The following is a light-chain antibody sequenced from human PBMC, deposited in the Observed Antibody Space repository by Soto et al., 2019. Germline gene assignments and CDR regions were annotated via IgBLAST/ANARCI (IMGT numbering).Light chain of an antibody. CDR1: QTVSNN. Sequence: EIVLTQSPGTLSLSPGDRATLSCRASQTVSNNYLAWCQQKPGQAPRVIMYGASSRATGIPARFSGSGSETDFTLTISSLQSEDFAIYYCQQYNNWPTWTFGQGTKVDI. J-gene: IGKJ1*01. V-gene: IGKV3D-15*01. CDR3: QQYNNWPTWT. CDR2: GAS.